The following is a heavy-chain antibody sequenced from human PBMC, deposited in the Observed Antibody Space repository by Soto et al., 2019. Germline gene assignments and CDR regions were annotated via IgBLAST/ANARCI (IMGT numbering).Heavy chain of an antibody. CDR2: INHSGST. D-gene: IGHD3-10*01. J-gene: IGHJ5*02. CDR3: ARCFCTTLVRGVRDCFDP. Sequence: ETLSHTCAVYGGSFSGYYWRWIRQPPGKGLEWIGEINHSGSTNYNPSLKSRVTISVDTSKNQFSLKLSSVTAADTAVYYCARCFCTTLVRGVRDCFDPWGPGTPVTVS. CDR1: GGSFSGYY. V-gene: IGHV4-34*01.